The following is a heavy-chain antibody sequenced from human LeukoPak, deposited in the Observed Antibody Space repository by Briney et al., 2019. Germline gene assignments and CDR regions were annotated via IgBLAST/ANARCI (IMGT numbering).Heavy chain of an antibody. J-gene: IGHJ4*02. V-gene: IGHV3-53*01. CDR2: SSSGGST. D-gene: IGHD4-17*01. CDR3: AKDYGDYD. CDR1: GFTVSSTY. Sequence: PGGSLRLSCAASGFTVSSTYMSWVRQAPGKGLEWVSNSSSGGSTYYADSVKGRFTISRDNPKNTLYLQMNSLRAEDTAVYYCAKDYGDYDWGQGTLVTVSS.